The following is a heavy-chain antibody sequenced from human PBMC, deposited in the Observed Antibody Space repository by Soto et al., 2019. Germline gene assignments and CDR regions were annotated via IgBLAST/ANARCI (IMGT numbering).Heavy chain of an antibody. CDR1: GFTFSSYG. J-gene: IGHJ3*02. Sequence: GGPLRHDCAVSGFTFSSYGMSRNRKAPGKGLEWVSAISGSGGSTYYADSGKGRFTISRDNSKNTLYLQMNSLRAEDTAVYYCAKGSGSSGPDAFDIWGQGTMVTVSS. D-gene: IGHD6-19*01. CDR3: AKGSGSSGPDAFDI. CDR2: ISGSGGST. V-gene: IGHV3-23*01.